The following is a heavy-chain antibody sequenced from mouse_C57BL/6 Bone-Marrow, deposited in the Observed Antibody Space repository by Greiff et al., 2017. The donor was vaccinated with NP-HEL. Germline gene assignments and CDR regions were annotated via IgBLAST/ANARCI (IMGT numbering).Heavy chain of an antibody. CDR1: GFNIKDDY. J-gene: IGHJ4*01. Sequence: EVQLQQSGAELVRPGASVKLSCTVSGFNIKDDYMHWVKQRPEQGLEWIGWIDPENGDTEYASKFQGKATITADTSSNTAYLQLSSRTSEDTDVYYCTTGGSSPYAMDYWGQGTSVTVAS. CDR3: TTGGSSPYAMDY. D-gene: IGHD1-1*01. V-gene: IGHV14-4*01. CDR2: IDPENGDT.